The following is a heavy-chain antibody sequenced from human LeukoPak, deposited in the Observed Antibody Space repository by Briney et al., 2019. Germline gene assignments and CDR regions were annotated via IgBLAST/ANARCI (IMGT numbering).Heavy chain of an antibody. D-gene: IGHD3-10*01. J-gene: IGHJ4*02. CDR2: IYTSGCT. CDR3: AREDYYGTNFDY. V-gene: IGHV4-4*07. CDR1: GGSISNYY. Sequence: SETLSLTCTVSGGSISNYYWSWIRQPAGKGLEWIGRIYTSGCTTYNPSLKSRVTMSVDTSKNHFSLKLSSVTAADTAVYYCAREDYYGTNFDYWGQGTLVTVSS.